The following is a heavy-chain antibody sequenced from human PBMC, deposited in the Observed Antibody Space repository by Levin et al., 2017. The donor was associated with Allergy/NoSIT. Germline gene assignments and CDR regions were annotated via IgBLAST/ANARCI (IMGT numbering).Heavy chain of an antibody. CDR3: ARGPSSGYAFDI. Sequence: PSQTLSLPCAVYGGSFRGYYWSWIRQPPGKGLEWIGEINHSGSTNYNPSLKSRVTISVDTSKNQFSLKLSSVTAADTAVYYCARGPSSGYAFDIWGQGTMVTVSS. CDR2: INHSGST. V-gene: IGHV4-34*01. D-gene: IGHD3-22*01. J-gene: IGHJ3*02. CDR1: GGSFRGYY.